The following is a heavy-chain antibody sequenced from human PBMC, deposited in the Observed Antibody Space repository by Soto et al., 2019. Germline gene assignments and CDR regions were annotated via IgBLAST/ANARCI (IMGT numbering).Heavy chain of an antibody. V-gene: IGHV3-53*01. J-gene: IGHJ6*02. CDR1: GFTVSSNY. CDR3: ARDLDRSYYPPPDPGMDV. Sequence: GGSLRLSCAASGFTVSSNYMSWVRQAPGKGLEWVSVIYSGGSTYYADSVKGRFTISRDNSKNTLYLQMNSLRAEDTAVYYCARDLDRSYYPPPDPGMDVWGRGTTVTV. CDR2: IYSGGST. D-gene: IGHD1-26*01.